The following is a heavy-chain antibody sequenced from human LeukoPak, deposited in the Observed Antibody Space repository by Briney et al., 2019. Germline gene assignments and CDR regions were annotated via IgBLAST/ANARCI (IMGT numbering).Heavy chain of an antibody. Sequence: PGGSLRLSCAASGFTFSNHFMSWVRQSPGKGLEWIGAIYYSGNTYYSPSLKSRVTISADTSKNQFSLNLSAVTAADAATYYCARHVATNYYYNYYGLDVWGQGTTVTVSS. V-gene: IGHV4-59*08. CDR1: GFTFSNHF. J-gene: IGHJ6*02. CDR3: ARHVATNYYYNYYGLDV. CDR2: IYYSGNT.